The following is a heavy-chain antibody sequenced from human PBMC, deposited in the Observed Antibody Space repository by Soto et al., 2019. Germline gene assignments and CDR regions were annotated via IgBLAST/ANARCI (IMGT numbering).Heavy chain of an antibody. V-gene: IGHV4-38-2*02. CDR2: MYHTGST. CDR1: GDSISGSQW. J-gene: IGHJ4*02. D-gene: IGHD1-7*01. CDR3: ARDLNFGLYYFDY. Sequence: PSETLSLTCAVSGDSISGSQWWSWVRLPPGKGLEWIGSMYHTGSTFYNPSLKSRVTISVDTSKNQFSLKLTSVTAADTAVYYCARDLNFGLYYFDYWGQGTLVTVSS.